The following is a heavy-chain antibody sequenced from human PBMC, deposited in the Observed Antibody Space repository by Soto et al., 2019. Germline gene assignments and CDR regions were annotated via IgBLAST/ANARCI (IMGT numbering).Heavy chain of an antibody. D-gene: IGHD5-18*01. CDR2: INPSSGGT. J-gene: IGHJ4*02. Sequence: QVQLVQSGAEVKKPGASVKVSCKASGYTFTYYYIHWVRQAPGQGLEWMEIINPSSGGTSYAQKFQGRVTMTRDTSTSTVYMELSSLRSEDTAVYYCAREVERGSSYGYLEYWGQGTLVTVSS. CDR1: GYTFTYYY. CDR3: AREVERGSSYGYLEY. V-gene: IGHV1-46*01.